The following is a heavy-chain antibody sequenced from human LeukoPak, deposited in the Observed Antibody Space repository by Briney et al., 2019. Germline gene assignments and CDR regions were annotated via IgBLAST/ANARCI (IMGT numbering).Heavy chain of an antibody. CDR2: ISPSGDIT. CDR3: ARVVTAFWWFDP. V-gene: IGHV3-23*01. D-gene: IGHD2-21*02. CDR1: GLIFSSHG. J-gene: IGHJ5*02. Sequence: GGSLRLSCAASGLIFSSHGMNWVRQAPGKGLEWVSGISPSGDITYYADSVKGRFTISRDNAKNTLYLQMNSLRAEDTAVYYCARVVTAFWWFDPWGQGTLVTVSS.